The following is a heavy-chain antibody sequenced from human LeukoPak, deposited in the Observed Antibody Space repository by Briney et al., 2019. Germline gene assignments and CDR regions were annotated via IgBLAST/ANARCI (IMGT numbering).Heavy chain of an antibody. Sequence: SVKVSCKASGGTFSSYTISWVRQAPGQGLEWMGRIIPILGIANYAQKFQGRATITADKSTSTAYMELSSLRSEDTAVYYCARVGLVGATLIDYWGQGTLVTVSS. D-gene: IGHD1-26*01. CDR2: IIPILGIA. J-gene: IGHJ4*02. CDR1: GGTFSSYT. CDR3: ARVGLVGATLIDY. V-gene: IGHV1-69*02.